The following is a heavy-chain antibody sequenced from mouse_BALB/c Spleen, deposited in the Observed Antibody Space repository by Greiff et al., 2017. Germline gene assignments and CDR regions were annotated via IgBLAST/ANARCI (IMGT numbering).Heavy chain of an antibody. J-gene: IGHJ2*01. CDR3: ARKEEVVEDFDY. CDR2: IYPYNGGT. D-gene: IGHD1-1*01. V-gene: IGHV1S29*02. CDR1: GYTFTDYN. Sequence: VQLKESGPELVKPGASVKISCKASGYTFTDYNMHWVKQSHGKSLEWIGYIYPYNGGTGYNQKFKSKATLTVDNSSSTAYMELRSLTSEDSAVYYCARKEEVVEDFDYWGQGTTLTVSS.